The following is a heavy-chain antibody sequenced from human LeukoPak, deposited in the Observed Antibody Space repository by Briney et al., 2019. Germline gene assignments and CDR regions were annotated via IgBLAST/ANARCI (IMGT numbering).Heavy chain of an antibody. CDR2: IIPIFGTA. D-gene: IGHD3-9*01. CDR1: GGTFSSYA. CDR3: ARDILPGYSLFDY. J-gene: IGHJ4*02. V-gene: IGHV1-69*06. Sequence: ASVKVSCKASGGTFSSYAISWVRQAPGQGLEWMGGIIPIFGTANYAQKFQGRVTITADKSTSTAYMELSSLRSEDTAVYYCARDILPGYSLFDYWGQGTLVTVSS.